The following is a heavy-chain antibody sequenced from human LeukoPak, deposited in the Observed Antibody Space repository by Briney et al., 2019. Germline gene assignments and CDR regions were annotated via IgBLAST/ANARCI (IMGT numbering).Heavy chain of an antibody. Sequence: SETLSLTCTVSGGSISSYYWSWIRQPPGKGLEWIGYIYNSGYTNYSPSLRSRVTMSVDTSRNQFSLKLSSVTAADTAVYYCASSRSWWFDPWGQGTLVTVSS. CDR2: IYNSGYT. J-gene: IGHJ5*02. CDR1: GGSISSYY. CDR3: ASSRSWWFDP. V-gene: IGHV4-59*12. D-gene: IGHD6-6*01.